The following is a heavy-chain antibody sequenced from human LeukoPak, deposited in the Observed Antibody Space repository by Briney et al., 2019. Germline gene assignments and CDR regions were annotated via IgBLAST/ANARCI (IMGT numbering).Heavy chain of an antibody. CDR2: IYSGGST. V-gene: IGHV3-66*02. Sequence: GGSLRLSCAASGFTVSSNYMSWVRQAPGKGLEWVSVIYSGGSTYYADSVKGRFTTSRDNSKNTLYLQMNSLRAEDTAVYYCARGLEQQLVKKNDYWGQGTLVTVSS. CDR3: ARGLEQQLVKKNDY. D-gene: IGHD6-13*01. J-gene: IGHJ4*02. CDR1: GFTVSSNY.